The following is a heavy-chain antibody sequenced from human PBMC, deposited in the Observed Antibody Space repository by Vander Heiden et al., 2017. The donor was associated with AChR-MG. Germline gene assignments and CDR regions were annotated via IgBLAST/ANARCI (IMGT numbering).Heavy chain of an antibody. V-gene: IGHV3-30-3*01. Sequence: QVQLVESGGGVVQPGGSLRLSCAASGFTFSSYAMHWGRQAPGKGLEWVAVISYDGSNKYYADSVKGRFTISRDNSKNTLYLQMNSLRAEDTAVYYCARARASKCYFDYWGQGTLVTVSS. CDR2: ISYDGSNK. CDR3: ARARASKCYFDY. J-gene: IGHJ4*02. CDR1: GFTFSSYA.